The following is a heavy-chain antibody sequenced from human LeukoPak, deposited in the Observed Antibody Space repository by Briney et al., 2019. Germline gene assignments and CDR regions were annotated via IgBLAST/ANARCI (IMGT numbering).Heavy chain of an antibody. CDR2: ISYDGSNE. J-gene: IGHJ4*02. Sequence: GGSLRLSCAVSGFTFSSYGMHWVRQAPGKGLEWVAVISYDGSNEYYADSVKGRFTISRDNSKNTLYLQMNSLRAEDTAVYYCAKEFYSGSGSSHFDYWGQGTLVTVSS. CDR3: AKEFYSGSGSSHFDY. CDR1: GFTFSSYG. D-gene: IGHD3-10*01. V-gene: IGHV3-30*18.